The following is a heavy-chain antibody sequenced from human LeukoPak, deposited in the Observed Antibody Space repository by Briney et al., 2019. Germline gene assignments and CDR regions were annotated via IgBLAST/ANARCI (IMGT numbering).Heavy chain of an antibody. Sequence: SETLSLTCTVSGGSISSYYWSWIRQPPGKGLEWIGYIYYSGSTNYNPSLKSRVTISVDTSKNQFSLKLSSVTAADTAVYYCARGRHYYDSSGYYWVGAFDIWGQGTMVTVSS. CDR1: GGSISSYY. CDR3: ARGRHYYDSSGYYWVGAFDI. V-gene: IGHV4-59*12. J-gene: IGHJ3*02. D-gene: IGHD3-22*01. CDR2: IYYSGST.